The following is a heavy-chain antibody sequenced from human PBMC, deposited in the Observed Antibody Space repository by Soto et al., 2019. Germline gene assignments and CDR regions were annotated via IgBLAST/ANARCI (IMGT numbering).Heavy chain of an antibody. CDR1: GDSISSGDYY. V-gene: IGHV4-30-4*01. CDR2: IYYSSTT. J-gene: IGHJ5*02. CDR3: ARGPCGGDCSPPES. Sequence: PSETLSLTCIVSGDSISSGDYYWRWIRQPPGKGLEWIGYIYYSSTTYYNPSLKSRVTISVDKSKNHFSLELTSVTAADTAVYYCARGPCGGDCSPPESWGQGTLVTVSS. D-gene: IGHD2-21*02.